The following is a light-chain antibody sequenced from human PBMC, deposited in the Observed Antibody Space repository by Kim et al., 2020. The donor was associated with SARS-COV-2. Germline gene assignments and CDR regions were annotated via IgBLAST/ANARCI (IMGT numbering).Light chain of an antibody. J-gene: IGLJ2*01. Sequence: SSELTQDPAVSVALGQTVKITCQGDSLRSYYATWYQQQPGQAPIVVIYGKNNRPSGIPDRLSGSSSGNTASLTITGTQAGDEADYYCNSRDSNDNVVFGG. CDR2: GKN. CDR3: NSRDSNDNVV. V-gene: IGLV3-19*01. CDR1: SLRSYY.